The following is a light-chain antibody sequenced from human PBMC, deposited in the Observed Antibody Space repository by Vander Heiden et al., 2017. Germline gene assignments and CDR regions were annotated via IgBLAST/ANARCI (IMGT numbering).Light chain of an antibody. CDR2: EVS. J-gene: IGLJ3*02. CDR1: SSDVGGYNY. Sequence: SQSPRQSVTISCTGTSSDVGGYNYVSWYQQHPGKAPKLMIYEVSKRPSGVPDRFSGSKSGNPDSPTVSERQAEDEAEHYRSTNAGSDQGVFGGGTKLTVL. V-gene: IGLV2-8*01. CDR3: STNAGSDQGV.